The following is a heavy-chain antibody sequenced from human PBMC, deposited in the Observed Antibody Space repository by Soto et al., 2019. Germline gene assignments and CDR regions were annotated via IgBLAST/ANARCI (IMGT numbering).Heavy chain of an antibody. CDR2: ISGSADST. CDR1: GFAFNIYA. V-gene: IGHV3-23*01. Sequence: EVQLLESGGGLVQPGGSLRVSCAASGFAFNIYAMSWVRQAPGKGLEWVSVISGSADSTNYADSVKGRFTISRDNSKNTAYLQMNSLRVEDTAVYYCAKDRNHYGSGSYFDYWGQGTLVTVSS. D-gene: IGHD3-10*01. J-gene: IGHJ4*02. CDR3: AKDRNHYGSGSYFDY.